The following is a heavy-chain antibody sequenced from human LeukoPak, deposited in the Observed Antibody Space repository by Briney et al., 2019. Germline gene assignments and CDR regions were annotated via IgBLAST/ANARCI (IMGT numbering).Heavy chain of an antibody. CDR1: GFTFSSYA. Sequence: GGSLRLSCAASGFTFSSYAMNWVRQAPGKGLEWVSYISSSGSTIYYADSVKGRFTISRDNAKNSLYLQMNSLRAEDTAVYYCARRGLGMAPSGYFDYWGQGILATVSS. J-gene: IGHJ4*02. V-gene: IGHV3-48*03. D-gene: IGHD7-27*01. CDR3: ARRGLGMAPSGYFDY. CDR2: ISSSGSTI.